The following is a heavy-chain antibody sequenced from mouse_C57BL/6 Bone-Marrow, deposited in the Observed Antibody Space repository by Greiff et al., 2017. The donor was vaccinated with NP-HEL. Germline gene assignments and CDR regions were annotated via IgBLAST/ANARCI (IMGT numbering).Heavy chain of an antibody. CDR2: IDTSDSYT. J-gene: IGHJ2*01. CDR3: ARSTTVVPLDY. V-gene: IGHV1-69*01. D-gene: IGHD1-1*01. CDR1: GYTFTSYW. Sequence: QVQLQQPGAELVLPGASVKLSCKASGYTFTSYWMYWVQQRPGQGLEWIGEIDTSDSYTNYNQKFKGKSTLTVDKSSRTAYMQLSSLTSEYSAVYYCARSTTVVPLDYWGQGTTLTVSS.